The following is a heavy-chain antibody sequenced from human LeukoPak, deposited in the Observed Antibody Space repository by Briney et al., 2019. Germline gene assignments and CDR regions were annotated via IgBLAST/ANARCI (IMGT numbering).Heavy chain of an antibody. CDR1: GGSFSGYY. J-gene: IGHJ4*02. D-gene: IGHD3-22*01. Sequence: SETLSLTCAVYGGSFSGYYWSWIRQPPGKGLEWIGETIHSGSTDYNPSLKSRVTISVDTSKNQFSLKLSSVTAADTAVYYCARVHYDSSGHRPFDYWGQGTLVTVSS. V-gene: IGHV4-34*12. CDR3: ARVHYDSSGHRPFDY. CDR2: TIHSGST.